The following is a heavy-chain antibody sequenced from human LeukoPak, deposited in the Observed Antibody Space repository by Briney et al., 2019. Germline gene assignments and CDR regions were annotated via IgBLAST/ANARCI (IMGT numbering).Heavy chain of an antibody. CDR3: ARDLSGSYMSDY. J-gene: IGHJ4*02. V-gene: IGHV3-30-3*01. Sequence: PGGSLRLSCAASGLTFSNYAMHWARQAPGKGLEWVAFISHDRSNNCHADSVKGRFTISRDNSKNTLYLQMNSLTDEDTAVYYCARDLSGSYMSDYWGQGTLVTVSS. CDR1: GLTFSNYA. D-gene: IGHD3-10*01. CDR2: ISHDRSNN.